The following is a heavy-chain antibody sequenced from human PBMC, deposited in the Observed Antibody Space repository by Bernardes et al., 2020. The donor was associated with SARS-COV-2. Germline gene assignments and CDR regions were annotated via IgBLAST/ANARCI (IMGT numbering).Heavy chain of an antibody. J-gene: IGHJ4*02. CDR2: IYYSWST. D-gene: IGHD3-3*01. V-gene: IGHV4-31*03. Sequence: SETLSLTCTVSGGSISSGGYYWSWIRQHPGTGLEWIGYIYYSWSTYYNPSLKSRVTISVDTSKNQFSLKLSSVTAADTAVYYCARASITIFGVVMHFDYWGQGTLVTGSS. CDR1: GGSISSGGYY. CDR3: ARASITIFGVVMHFDY.